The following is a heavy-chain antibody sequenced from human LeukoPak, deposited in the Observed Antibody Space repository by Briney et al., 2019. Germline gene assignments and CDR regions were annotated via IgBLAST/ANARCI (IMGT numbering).Heavy chain of an antibody. CDR2: ISSSSSTI. Sequence: GGSLRLSCAASGFTFSSYSMNWVRQAPGKGLEWVSYISSSSSTIYYADSVKGRFTISRDNAKNSLYLQMNSLRAEDTAVYYCARGPGFSSAGTYYYYYMDVWGKGTTVTVSS. D-gene: IGHD6-13*01. V-gene: IGHV3-48*01. CDR3: ARGPGFSSAGTYYYYYMDV. CDR1: GFTFSSYS. J-gene: IGHJ6*03.